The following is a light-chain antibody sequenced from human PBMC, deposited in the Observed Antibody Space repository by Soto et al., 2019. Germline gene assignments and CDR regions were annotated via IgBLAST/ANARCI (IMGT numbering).Light chain of an antibody. V-gene: IGKV1-5*03. J-gene: IGKJ1*01. CDR1: QSISSW. CDR2: KAS. CDR3: QQLWT. Sequence: DIQMTQSPSTLSVSVGDRVTITCRASQSISSWLAWYQQKPGKAPKLLIYKASSLESGVPSRFSGSGSGTEFTLTISSLQPDDFATYYCQQLWTFGQGTKVEIK.